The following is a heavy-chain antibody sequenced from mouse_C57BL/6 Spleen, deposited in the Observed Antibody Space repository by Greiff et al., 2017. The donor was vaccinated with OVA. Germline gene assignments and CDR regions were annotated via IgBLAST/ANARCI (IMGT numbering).Heavy chain of an antibody. J-gene: IGHJ1*03. V-gene: IGHV1-19*01. CDR3: ARLYYGYDDWYFDV. CDR2: INPYNGGT. CDR1: GYTFTDYY. D-gene: IGHD2-2*01. Sequence: EVQLQQSGPVLVKPGASVKMSCKASGYTFTDYYMNWVKQSHGKSLEWIGVINPYNGGTSYNQKFKGKATLTVDKSSSTAYMELNSLTSEDSAVYYCARLYYGYDDWYFDVWGTGTTVTVSS.